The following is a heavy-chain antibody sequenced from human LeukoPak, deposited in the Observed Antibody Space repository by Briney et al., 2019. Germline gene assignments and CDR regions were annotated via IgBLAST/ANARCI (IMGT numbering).Heavy chain of an antibody. D-gene: IGHD3-22*01. V-gene: IGHV1-69*05. CDR1: GGTFSSYA. Sequence: GASVKVSCKASGGTFSSYAISWVRQAPGQGLEWMGGIIPIFGTVNYAQKFQVRVTITTDEPTTTAYMEMSSLRSEDTVVYSCARDRHYYDSSGYYSPFDYWGQGTLVTVSS. CDR2: IIPIFGTV. CDR3: ARDRHYYDSSGYYSPFDY. J-gene: IGHJ4*02.